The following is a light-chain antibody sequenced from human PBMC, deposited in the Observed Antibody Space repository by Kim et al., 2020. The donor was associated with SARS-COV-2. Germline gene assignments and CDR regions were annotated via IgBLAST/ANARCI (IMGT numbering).Light chain of an antibody. CDR3: QQYNTYCT. J-gene: IGKJ2*01. CDR1: ESISNA. Sequence: GDRVTITCRASESISNALAWYQKKPGTAPKLLIFDASTLKNGVPSRFSGSGSGTEFTLTISSLQPDDFATYYCQQYNTYCTFGQGTKLEI. CDR2: DAS. V-gene: IGKV1-5*01.